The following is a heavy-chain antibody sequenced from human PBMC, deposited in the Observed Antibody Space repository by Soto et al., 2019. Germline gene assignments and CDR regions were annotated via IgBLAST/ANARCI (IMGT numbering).Heavy chain of an antibody. CDR3: AGAGSGGYWFDP. CDR2: VSGDGSST. J-gene: IGHJ5*02. V-gene: IGHV3-74*01. CDR1: GFTFSSSW. Sequence: GGSVRLSGAASGFTFSSSWMHWVRQAPGKGLVWVSRVSGDGSSTNYADSVKGRFTISRDNAKNTLYLEMNSLRAEDTAVYCCAGAGSGGYWFDPWGQGSLVTVSS.